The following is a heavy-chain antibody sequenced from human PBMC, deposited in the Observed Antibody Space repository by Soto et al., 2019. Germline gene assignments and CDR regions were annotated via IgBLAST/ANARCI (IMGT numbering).Heavy chain of an antibody. J-gene: IGHJ6*02. CDR1: PVTVYNFAA. CDR3: AKDRALENQTPYGMDV. CDR2: ISGRGDHK. Sequence: EVQLLECGGGLGQPGGSLRLSCVASPVTVYNFAAMTWVRQAPESGLEWVSTISGRGDHKFYADSVKGRFTISRDNSKNRVYLQMDGLRVEDTAVYYCAKDRALENQTPYGMDVWGQGTTVTV. V-gene: IGHV3-23*01. D-gene: IGHD3-10*01.